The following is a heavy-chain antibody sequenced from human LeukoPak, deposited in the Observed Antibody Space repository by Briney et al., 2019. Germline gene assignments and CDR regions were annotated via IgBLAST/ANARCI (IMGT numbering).Heavy chain of an antibody. V-gene: IGHV1-2*02. CDR2: INPNTGGT. J-gene: IGHJ4*02. CDR1: RYTFTGQD. CDR3: ASYPRYMSSPPFDY. Sequence: GASVKVSCKASRYTFTGQDMHWVRQAPGQGLEWMGWINPNTGGTNYAQKFQGRVTMTRDTTISTAYMELNWLTSDDTAVYYCASYPRYMSSPPFDYWGQGTLVTVSS. D-gene: IGHD5-12*01.